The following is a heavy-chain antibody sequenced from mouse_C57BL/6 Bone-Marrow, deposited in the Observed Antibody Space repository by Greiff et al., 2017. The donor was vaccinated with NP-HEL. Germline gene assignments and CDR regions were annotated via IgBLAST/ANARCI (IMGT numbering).Heavy chain of an antibody. D-gene: IGHD1-1*01. CDR1: GYTFTSYW. J-gene: IGHJ3*01. V-gene: IGHV1-55*01. CDR2: IYPGSGST. Sequence: QVQLQQPGAELVKPGASVKMSCKASGYTFTSYWITWVKQRPGQGLEWIGDIYPGSGSTNYNEKFKSKATLTVDTSSSTAYMQLSSLTSEDSAVYYCARKGYYYGSSLAYWGQGTLVTVSA. CDR3: ARKGYYYGSSLAY.